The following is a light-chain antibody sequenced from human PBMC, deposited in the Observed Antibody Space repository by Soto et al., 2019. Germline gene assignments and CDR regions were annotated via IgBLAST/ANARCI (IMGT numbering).Light chain of an antibody. Sequence: QSVLTQPPSASGSPGQSVTISCTGTSSDIGGYNYVSWYQHNPGKAPKIMIYEVSKRPSGVPDRFSGSKSGNTASLTVSGLQAEDEADYYCCSYGGSNNVIFGGGTKLTVL. CDR2: EVS. CDR3: CSYGGSNNVI. CDR1: SSDIGGYNY. J-gene: IGLJ2*01. V-gene: IGLV2-8*01.